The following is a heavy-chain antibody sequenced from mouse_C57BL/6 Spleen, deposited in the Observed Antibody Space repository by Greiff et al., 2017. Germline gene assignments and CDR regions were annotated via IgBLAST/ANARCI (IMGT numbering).Heavy chain of an antibody. D-gene: IGHD2-5*01. J-gene: IGHJ2*01. CDR1: GYTFTDYN. CDR3: ARPLYCSKGGYCDY. CDR2: INPNNGGT. Sequence: EVQLQQSEPELVKPGASVKMSCKASGYTFTDYNMHWVKQSHGKSLEWIGYINPNNGGTSSNQEFTGKATLTVNKSSSTAYMELRSLTSEDSAVYYCARPLYCSKGGYCDYWGQGTTLTVSS. V-gene: IGHV1-22*01.